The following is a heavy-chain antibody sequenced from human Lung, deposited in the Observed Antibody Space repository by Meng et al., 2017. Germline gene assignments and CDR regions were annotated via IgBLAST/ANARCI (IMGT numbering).Heavy chain of an antibody. D-gene: IGHD3-22*01. CDR3: AKHSSGYYQSFDS. J-gene: IGHJ4*02. V-gene: IGHV3-23*01. CDR2: ISSNGGTT. Sequence: GGSLRLSCAASGFTFSSYSMSWVRQAPGKGLEWVSVISSNGGTTVYADSAKGRFTISRDNSKSTLYLQLNSLRADDTAVFYCAKHSSGYYQSFDSWGQGTLVTVSS. CDR1: GFTFSSYS.